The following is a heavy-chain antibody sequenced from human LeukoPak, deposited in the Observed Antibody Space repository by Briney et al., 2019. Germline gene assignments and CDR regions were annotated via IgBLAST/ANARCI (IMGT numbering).Heavy chain of an antibody. Sequence: GGSLRLSCAASGFTFSMSWMTWVRQAPGKGLEWVASINGHGSEIHYVDSVKGRFTISRDNAKNSLYLQMNSLRAEDTAVYYCARCHDSYDTSGYYHRWGQGTLVTVSS. V-gene: IGHV3-7*01. J-gene: IGHJ4*02. CDR3: ARCHDSYDTSGYYHR. D-gene: IGHD3-22*01. CDR2: INGHGSEI. CDR1: GFTFSMSW.